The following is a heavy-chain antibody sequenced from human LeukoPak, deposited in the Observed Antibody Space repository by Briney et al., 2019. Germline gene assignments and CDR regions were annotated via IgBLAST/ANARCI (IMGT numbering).Heavy chain of an antibody. CDR1: GGSISSYY. CDR3: ARQIAPAGTAGFDF. Sequence: PSDTLSLTCTVSGGSISSYYWSWIRQPAGKGLEWIGRIYSTGSTNYNPSLKSRVTMSVDTSKNQFSLRLRSVTASDTAVYYCARQIAPAGTAGFDFWGQGALVTVSS. CDR2: IYSTGST. V-gene: IGHV4-4*07. J-gene: IGHJ4*02. D-gene: IGHD6-13*01.